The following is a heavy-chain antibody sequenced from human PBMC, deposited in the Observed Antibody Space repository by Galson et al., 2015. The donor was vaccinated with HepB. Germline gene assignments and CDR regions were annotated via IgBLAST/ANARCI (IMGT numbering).Heavy chain of an antibody. Sequence: SLRLSCAASGFTFSSYAMSWVRQAPGKGLEWVSAIGGSGGSTYYADSVKGRFTISRDNSKNTLYLQMNSLRAEDTAVYYCANQPYDIVVVPAAMKYYYYGMDVWGQGTMVTVSS. V-gene: IGHV3-23*01. CDR3: ANQPYDIVVVPAAMKYYYYGMDV. J-gene: IGHJ6*02. CDR1: GFTFSSYA. D-gene: IGHD2-2*01. CDR2: IGGSGGST.